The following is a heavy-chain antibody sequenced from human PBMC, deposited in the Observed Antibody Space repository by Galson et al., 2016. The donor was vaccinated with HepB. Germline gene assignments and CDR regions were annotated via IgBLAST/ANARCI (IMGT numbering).Heavy chain of an antibody. J-gene: IGHJ4*02. D-gene: IGHD1-26*01. V-gene: IGHV4-59*01. CDR2: IYNDEST. CDR3: ARETDDEGGFDY. Sequence: ETLSLTCTVSGGSIRNYYWNWMRQPPGKGLEWIGYIYNDESTNYNPYPKSPITISVYKSKKEFSLKMTSVIAVDTAVYYCARETDDEGGFDYWGQGILVTVSS. CDR1: GGSIRNYY.